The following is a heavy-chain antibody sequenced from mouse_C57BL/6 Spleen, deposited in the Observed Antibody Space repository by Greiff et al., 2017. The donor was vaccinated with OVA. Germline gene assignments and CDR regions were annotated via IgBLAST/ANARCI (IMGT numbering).Heavy chain of an antibody. CDR2: IYPRSGNT. J-gene: IGHJ3*01. CDR1: GYTFTSYG. D-gene: IGHD1-1*01. Sequence: QVQLQQSGAELARPGASVKLSCKASGYTFTSYGISWVKQRTGQGLEWIGEIYPRSGNTSYNEKFKGKATLTADKSSSTAYMELRSLTSKDSAVDYSAREEGFSTVAETWFAYWGQGTLVTVSA. CDR3: AREEGFSTVAETWFAY. V-gene: IGHV1-81*01.